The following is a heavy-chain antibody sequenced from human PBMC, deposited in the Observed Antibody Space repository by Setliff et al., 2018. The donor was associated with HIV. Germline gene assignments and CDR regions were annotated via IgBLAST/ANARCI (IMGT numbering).Heavy chain of an antibody. CDR2: SSPTSSSK. J-gene: IGHJ6*03. Sequence: HPGGSLRLSCAASGFTVSSDYMSWVRQAPGKGLEWVSDSSPTSSSKLYAESVKGRFTISRDNAKNSLYLQMNSLRVEDTAVYYCARVDFWSGHAFYMDVWGKGTTVTVSS. V-gene: IGHV3-48*01. D-gene: IGHD3-3*01. CDR1: GFTVSSDY. CDR3: ARVDFWSGHAFYMDV.